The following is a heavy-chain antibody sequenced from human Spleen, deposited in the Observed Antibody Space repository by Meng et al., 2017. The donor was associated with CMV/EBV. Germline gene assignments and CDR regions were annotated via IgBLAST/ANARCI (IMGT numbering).Heavy chain of an antibody. CDR1: GGTFSTYA. CDR3: AAGAGWLQGDY. Sequence: QVQLVQSGAEAKKPGSSVKVSCKASGGTFSTYAINWVRQAPGQGLEWMGGIIPILGIAKIAQKFQGRVTMTTDTSTSTVYMELRSLRSDDTAVYYCAAGAGWLQGDYWGQGTLVTVSS. D-gene: IGHD5-24*01. V-gene: IGHV1-69*10. CDR2: IIPILGIA. J-gene: IGHJ4*02.